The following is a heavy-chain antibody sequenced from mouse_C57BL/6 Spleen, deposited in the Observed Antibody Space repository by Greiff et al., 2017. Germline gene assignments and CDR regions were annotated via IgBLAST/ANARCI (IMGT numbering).Heavy chain of an antibody. D-gene: IGHD3-2*02. CDR2: ISNLAYSI. Sequence: EVKLVESGGGLVQPGGSLKLSCAASGFTFSDYGMAWVRQAPRKGPEWVAFISNLAYSIYYADTVTGRFTISRENAKNTLYLEMSSLRSEDTAMYYCARHEAGSPWFAYWGQGTLVTVSA. J-gene: IGHJ3*01. CDR3: ARHEAGSPWFAY. CDR1: GFTFSDYG. V-gene: IGHV5-15*01.